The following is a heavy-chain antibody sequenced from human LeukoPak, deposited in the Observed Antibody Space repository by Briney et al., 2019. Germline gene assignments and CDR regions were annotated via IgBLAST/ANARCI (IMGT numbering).Heavy chain of an antibody. CDR1: GGSISSSSYY. CDR2: IYYSGST. CDR3: ARGVVGAEVDY. Sequence: SETLSLTCTVSGGSISSSSYYWGWIRQPPGKGLEWIGSIYYSGSTYYNPSLKSRVTISVDTSKNQFSLKLSSVTAADTAVYYCARGVVGAEVDYWGQGTLLTVSS. V-gene: IGHV4-39*01. J-gene: IGHJ4*02. D-gene: IGHD1-26*01.